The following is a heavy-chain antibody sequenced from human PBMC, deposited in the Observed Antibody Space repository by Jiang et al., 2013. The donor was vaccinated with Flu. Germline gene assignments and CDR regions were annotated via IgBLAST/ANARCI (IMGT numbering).Heavy chain of an antibody. CDR2: IYWNDDK. Sequence: KPTQTLTLTCTFSGFSLSTSGVGVGWIRQPPGKALEWLALIYWNDDKRYSPSLKSRLTITKDTSKNQVVLTMTNMDPVDTATYYCAHILSWISSSSPVDYWGQGTLVTVSS. CDR1: GFSLSTSGVG. D-gene: IGHD6-6*01. CDR3: AHILSWISSSSPVDY. J-gene: IGHJ4*02. V-gene: IGHV2-5*01.